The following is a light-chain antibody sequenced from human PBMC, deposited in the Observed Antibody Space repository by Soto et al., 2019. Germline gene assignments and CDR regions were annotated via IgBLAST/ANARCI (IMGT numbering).Light chain of an antibody. V-gene: IGKV3-20*01. J-gene: IGKJ1*01. CDR1: QSVSSNY. CDR3: QQYAGSLSWT. CDR2: GSS. Sequence: EIVLTQSPATLSLSPGEKATLSSRSSQSVSSNYLVWYQQNPGQAPRLLIYGSSIRATGIPDRFSGSGSGTDFTLTISRLEPEDFAVYYCQQYAGSLSWTFGQGTKVDI.